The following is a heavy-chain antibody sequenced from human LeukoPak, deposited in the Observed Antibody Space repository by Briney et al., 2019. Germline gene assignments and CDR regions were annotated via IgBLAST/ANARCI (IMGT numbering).Heavy chain of an antibody. V-gene: IGHV3-23*01. CDR2: ISNNAASS. J-gene: IGHJ5*02. Sequence: LSGGSLRLSCVASGFTFSSHALSWVRQAPRKRLEWFSGISNNAASSYYAGSVKGRFTISRDNSKNALFLQMNSLGAEDTAVYCCARHVGSWSTGWLDLWGQGTLVSVSS. D-gene: IGHD6-13*01. CDR3: ARHVGSWSTGWLDL. CDR1: GFTFSSHA.